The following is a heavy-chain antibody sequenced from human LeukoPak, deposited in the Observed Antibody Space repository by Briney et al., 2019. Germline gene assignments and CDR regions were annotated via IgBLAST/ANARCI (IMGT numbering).Heavy chain of an antibody. CDR2: IYHSGST. CDR1: AYSTRGDDY. J-gene: IGHJ4*02. V-gene: IGHV4-38-2*01. CDR3: ARNRSMTTTPGFDH. Sequence: PSETLSLTCAVSAYSTRGDDYWGWVRQSPGKGLEWIGSIYHSGSTHYNPSLKSRVTISVDTSKNQFSLMLNSVTAADTAVYYCARNRSMTTTPGFDHWGQGTLVTVSS. D-gene: IGHD4-11*01.